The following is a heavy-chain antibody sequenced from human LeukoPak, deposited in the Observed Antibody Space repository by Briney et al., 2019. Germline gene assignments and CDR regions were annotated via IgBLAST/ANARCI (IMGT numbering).Heavy chain of an antibody. J-gene: IGHJ4*02. D-gene: IGHD2-21*02. Sequence: GGSLRLSCVPSGVTFSSYAMSWGREAPGLRLEWVSAISAGGGGANYADSVKGRFTISRDNSKNTLYLQMSSLRVEDTAVYYCAKGYHCGGDCYSYFDYWGQGTLVTVSS. CDR3: AKGYHCGGDCYSYFDY. CDR1: GVTFSSYA. V-gene: IGHV3-23*01. CDR2: ISAGGGGA.